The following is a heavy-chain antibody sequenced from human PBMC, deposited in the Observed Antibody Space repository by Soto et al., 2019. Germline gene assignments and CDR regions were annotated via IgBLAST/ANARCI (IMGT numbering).Heavy chain of an antibody. CDR2: IIPILGIA. V-gene: IGHV1-69*08. CDR3: ARDNHYDLWSGYNY. CDR1: GGTFSSYT. J-gene: IGHJ4*02. Sequence: QVQLVQSGAEVKKPGSSVKVSCKASGGTFSSYTISWVRQAPGQGLEWMGRIIPILGIANYAQKFQGRVTITADKSTSTAYMELSSLRSEDTAVYYCARDNHYDLWSGYNYWGQGTLVTVSS. D-gene: IGHD3-3*01.